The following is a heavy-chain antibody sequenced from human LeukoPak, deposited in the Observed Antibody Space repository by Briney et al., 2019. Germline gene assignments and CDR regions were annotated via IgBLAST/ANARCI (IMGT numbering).Heavy chain of an antibody. Sequence: SETLSLTCNVSGAPIRAHYWSWIRQPPGKGRERIGYIYFRGTTNYSPSFKSRVTISVDTSKNQFSLRLNSVTAADTAVYYCARDRFYDNSGFRRLDFWGQGMLVTVSS. D-gene: IGHD3-22*01. V-gene: IGHV4-59*11. J-gene: IGHJ4*02. CDR3: ARDRFYDNSGFRRLDF. CDR2: IYFRGTT. CDR1: GAPIRAHY.